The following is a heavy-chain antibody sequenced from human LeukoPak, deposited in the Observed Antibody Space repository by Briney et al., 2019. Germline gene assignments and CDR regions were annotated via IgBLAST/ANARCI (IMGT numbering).Heavy chain of an antibody. D-gene: IGHD1-26*01. CDR1: GFTFSDYA. V-gene: IGHV3-30*02. J-gene: IGHJ4*02. CDR3: AKDKGLISGKYYFDY. CDR2: IWYDGSNN. Sequence: GGSLRLSCAASGFTFSDYAIHWVRQAPGKGLEWVGFIWYDGSNNYHADSVKGRFTICRDNSNNMVYLQMNSLRSEDTAVYYCAKDKGLISGKYYFDYWGQGALVTVPS.